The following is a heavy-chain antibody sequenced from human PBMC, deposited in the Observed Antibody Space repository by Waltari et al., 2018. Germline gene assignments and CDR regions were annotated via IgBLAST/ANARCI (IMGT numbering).Heavy chain of an antibody. V-gene: IGHV1-69*14. CDR3: ARGTGYCSGGSCYDIDY. Sequence: QVQLVQSGAEVKKPGSSVKVSCKASGGTFSSYAISWVRQAPGQGLEWMGGIIPIFGTANYAQKFQGRVTITADKSTSAAYMELSSLRSEDTAVYYCARGTGYCSGGSCYDIDYWGQGTLVTVSS. D-gene: IGHD2-15*01. J-gene: IGHJ4*02. CDR1: GGTFSSYA. CDR2: IIPIFGTA.